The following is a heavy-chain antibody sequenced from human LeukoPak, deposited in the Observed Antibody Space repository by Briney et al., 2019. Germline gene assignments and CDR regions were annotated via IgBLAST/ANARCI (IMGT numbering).Heavy chain of an antibody. CDR2: ISSSSSYI. CDR1: GFTFSSYS. V-gene: IGHV3-21*01. J-gene: IGHJ4*02. Sequence: TGGSLRLSCAASGFTFSSYSMNWVRQAPGKGLEWVSSISSSSSYIYYADSVKGRFTISRDNAKNSLYLQMNSLRAEDTAVYYCARVLHNYYYDSSGYSYYFDYWGQGTLVTVSS. CDR3: ARVLHNYYYDSSGYSYYFDY. D-gene: IGHD3-22*01.